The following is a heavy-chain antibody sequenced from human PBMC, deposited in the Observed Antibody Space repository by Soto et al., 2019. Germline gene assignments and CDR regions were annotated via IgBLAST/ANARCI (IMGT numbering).Heavy chain of an antibody. CDR1: GDSGSNNSAA. CDR2: TYYRSKWYN. CDR3: ARTLSSSAENWFDP. J-gene: IGHJ5*02. D-gene: IGHD6-6*01. V-gene: IGHV6-1*01. Sequence: SQTLSLTCAISGDSGSNNSAAWNWIRQSPSRGLEWLGRTYYRSKWYNDYAVSVKSRITINPDTSKNQFSLQLNSVTPEDTAVYFCARTLSSSAENWFDPWGQGTLVTVSS.